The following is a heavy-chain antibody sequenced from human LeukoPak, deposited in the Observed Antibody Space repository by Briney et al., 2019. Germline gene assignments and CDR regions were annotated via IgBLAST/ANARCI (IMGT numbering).Heavy chain of an antibody. CDR2: ISAYNGNT. CDR3: ARTMVQGAPDY. D-gene: IGHD3-10*01. V-gene: IGHV1-18*01. Sequence: ASVKVSCKASGYTFSSNGICWVRQPPAPGQERMGWISAYNGNTNYAQKLQGRVTMTTDTSTSTAYMELRSLRSDDTAVYYCARTMVQGAPDYWGQGTLVTVSS. CDR1: GYTFSSNG. J-gene: IGHJ4*02.